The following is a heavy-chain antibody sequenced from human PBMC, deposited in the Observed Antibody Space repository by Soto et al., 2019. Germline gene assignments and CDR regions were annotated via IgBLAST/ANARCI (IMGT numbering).Heavy chain of an antibody. V-gene: IGHV4-59*13. CDR1: GGSFSGYY. Sequence: PSETLSLTCAVYGGSFSGYYWTWIRQPPGKGLEWIGYISYSGSTNYSPSLRGRVTISVDTSKNQFSLWLSSATAADTAVYYCANGQYYFDYWGQGTLVTVSS. CDR3: ANGQYYFDY. J-gene: IGHJ4*02. CDR2: ISYSGST.